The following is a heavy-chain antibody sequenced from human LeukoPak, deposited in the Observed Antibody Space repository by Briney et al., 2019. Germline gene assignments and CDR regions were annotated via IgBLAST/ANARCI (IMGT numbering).Heavy chain of an antibody. CDR1: GFTFSSYS. D-gene: IGHD5-18*01. CDR2: ISSSSSYI. CDR3: VKDQKKGYSYGYVFYYYYMDV. Sequence: PGGSLRLSCAASGFTFSSYSMNWVRQAPGKGLEWVSSISSSSSYIYYADSVKGRFTISRDNSKNTLYLQMNSLRAEDTAVYYCVKDQKKGYSYGYVFYYYYMDVWGKGTTVTISS. J-gene: IGHJ6*03. V-gene: IGHV3-21*01.